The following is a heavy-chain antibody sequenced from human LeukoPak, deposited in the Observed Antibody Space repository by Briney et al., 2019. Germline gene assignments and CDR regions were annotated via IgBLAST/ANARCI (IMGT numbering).Heavy chain of an antibody. J-gene: IGHJ4*02. CDR3: ARGHDYGGNDVY. Sequence: PSETLSLTCAVSGYSISSGYYWGWIRPPPGEGLEWIGSIYHSGSTYYNPSLKSRVTISVDTSKNQFSLKLSSVTAADTAVYYCARGHDYGGNDVYWGQGTLVTVSS. CDR1: GYSISSGYY. CDR2: IYHSGST. D-gene: IGHD4-23*01. V-gene: IGHV4-38-2*01.